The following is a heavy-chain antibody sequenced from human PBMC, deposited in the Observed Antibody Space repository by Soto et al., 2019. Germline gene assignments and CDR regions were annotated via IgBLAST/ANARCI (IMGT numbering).Heavy chain of an antibody. D-gene: IGHD1-1*01. CDR2: ISSSSSYI. V-gene: IGHV3-21*01. CDR1: GFTFSSYS. J-gene: IGHJ4*02. CDR3: ARQSEDNWNAYFDY. Sequence: EVQLVESGGGLVKPGGSLRLSCAASGFTFSSYSMNWVRQAPGKGLEWVSSISSSSSYIYYADSVKGRFTISRDNAKNSLYLQMNSLRAEDTAVYYCARQSEDNWNAYFDYWGQGTLVTVSS.